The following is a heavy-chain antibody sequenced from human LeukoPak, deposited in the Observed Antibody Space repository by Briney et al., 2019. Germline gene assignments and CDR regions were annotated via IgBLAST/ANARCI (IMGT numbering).Heavy chain of an antibody. J-gene: IGHJ4*02. Sequence: ASVKVSCKASGYTFTGYYMHWVRQAPGQGLEWMGWISAYNGNTNYAQKLQGRVTMTTDTSTSTAYMELRSLRSDDTAVYYCARATTYSKARDYWGQGTLVTVSS. V-gene: IGHV1-18*04. CDR1: GYTFTGYY. CDR2: ISAYNGNT. CDR3: ARATTYSKARDY. D-gene: IGHD4-11*01.